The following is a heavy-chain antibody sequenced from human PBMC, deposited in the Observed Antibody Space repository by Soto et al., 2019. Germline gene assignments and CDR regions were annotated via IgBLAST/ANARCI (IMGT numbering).Heavy chain of an antibody. Sequence: PSETLSLTCAAHGGSFSGYYWSWIRQPPEKGPEWIGEIKHSGSTFYNPSLKSRVTLSIDTSKNQFSLKLSSVTAADTAVYFCAGTTFFSQKYNWFDPWGQGTLVTVSS. D-gene: IGHD3-3*02. V-gene: IGHV4-34*01. CDR3: AGTTFFSQKYNWFDP. J-gene: IGHJ5*02. CDR2: IKHSGST. CDR1: GGSFSGYY.